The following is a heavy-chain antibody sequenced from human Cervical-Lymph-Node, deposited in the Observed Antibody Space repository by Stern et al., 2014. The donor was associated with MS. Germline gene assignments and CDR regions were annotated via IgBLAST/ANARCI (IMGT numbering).Heavy chain of an antibody. D-gene: IGHD2-8*01. CDR3: QRGRCTNGVCPHITDN. V-gene: IGHV1-2*02. Sequence: QVQLGQSGAEVKKPGASVKVSCKASGYTFTDYYMHWVRQAPGQGPEWMGWINPNSGGTRYAQNFQGRVTMTRDTSISTAYMELSGLRSDDTAVFYCQRGRCTNGVCPHITDNWGQGTLVTVSS. CDR1: GYTFTDYY. CDR2: INPNSGGT. J-gene: IGHJ4*02.